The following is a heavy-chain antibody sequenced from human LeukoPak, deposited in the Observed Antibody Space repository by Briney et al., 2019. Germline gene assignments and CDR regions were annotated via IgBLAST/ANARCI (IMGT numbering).Heavy chain of an antibody. J-gene: IGHJ4*02. V-gene: IGHV4-38-2*02. CDR3: ARRDGYIIGFFDY. D-gene: IGHD5-24*01. CDR1: GYSISSGYY. Sequence: SETLSLTCTVSGYSISSGYYWGWIRQPPGKGLEWIGSIYYSGSTYYNPSLKSRVTISVDTSKNQFSLKLSSVTAADTAVYYCARRDGYIIGFFDYWGQGTLVTVSS. CDR2: IYYSGST.